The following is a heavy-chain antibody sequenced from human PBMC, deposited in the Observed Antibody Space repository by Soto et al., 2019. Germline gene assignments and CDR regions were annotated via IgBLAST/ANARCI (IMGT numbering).Heavy chain of an antibody. CDR3: AKDPGHYDFWSGYSPFIY. D-gene: IGHD3-3*01. V-gene: IGHV3-30*18. CDR1: GFTFSSYG. Sequence: QVQLVESGGGVVQPGRSLRLSCAASGFTFSSYGMHWVRQAPGKGLEWVAVISYDGSNKYYADSVKGRFTISRDKSKNTLYLQMNSLRAEDTAVYYCAKDPGHYDFWSGYSPFIYWGQGTLVTVSS. J-gene: IGHJ4*02. CDR2: ISYDGSNK.